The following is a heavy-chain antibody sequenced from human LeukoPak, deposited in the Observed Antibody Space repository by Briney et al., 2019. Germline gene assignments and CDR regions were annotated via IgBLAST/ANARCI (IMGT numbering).Heavy chain of an antibody. V-gene: IGHV1-2*02. J-gene: IGHJ4*02. D-gene: IGHD3-10*01. Sequence: GASVKVSCKASGYTFTGYYMHWVRQAPGQGLEWMGWINPNSGGTNYAQKFQGRVTMTRDTSISTAYMELSRLRSDDTAVYYCARASREVWFGELMSPFDYWGQGAPVTVSS. CDR3: ARASREVWFGELMSPFDY. CDR2: INPNSGGT. CDR1: GYTFTGYY.